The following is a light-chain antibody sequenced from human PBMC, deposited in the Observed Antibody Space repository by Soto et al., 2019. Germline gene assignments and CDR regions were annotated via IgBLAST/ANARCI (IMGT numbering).Light chain of an antibody. Sequence: QAVVTQEPSFSVSPGGTVTLTCGLSSGSVFTSYYPSWYQQTPGQAPRTLIYNTNTRSSGVPDRFSGSILDNKAALTITGAQADDESDYYCVLYMGNGISVFGGGTKLTVL. V-gene: IGLV8-61*01. CDR3: VLYMGNGISV. J-gene: IGLJ2*01. CDR2: NTN. CDR1: SGSVFTSYY.